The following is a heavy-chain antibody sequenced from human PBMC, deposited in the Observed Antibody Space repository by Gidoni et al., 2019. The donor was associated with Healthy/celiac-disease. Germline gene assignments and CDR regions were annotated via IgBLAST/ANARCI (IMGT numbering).Heavy chain of an antibody. V-gene: IGHV3-20*01. CDR2: INWNGGST. CDR3: ARAHVHHDAFDI. D-gene: IGHD3-10*02. J-gene: IGHJ3*02. Sequence: VQLVESGGGVVRPGGSLRLSCAASGFTFDDYGMSWIRQAPGTGLGWVSGINWNGGSTGYADSVKGRFTISRDNAKNSLYLQMNSLRAEDTALYHCARAHVHHDAFDIWGQGTMVTVSS. CDR1: GFTFDDYG.